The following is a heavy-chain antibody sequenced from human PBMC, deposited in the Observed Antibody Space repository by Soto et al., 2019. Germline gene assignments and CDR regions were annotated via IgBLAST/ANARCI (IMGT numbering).Heavy chain of an antibody. CDR1: EFTFSKFA. Sequence: QVQLVESGGGVVQPGRSLRPSCAASEFTFSKFAIHWVRQAPGKGLEWVAVISNDGRKTYYLDSVKGRFTISRDNSINTLFLQMSSLRLEDMAVYYCAKDISTYSGGYTYYFDYWSQVTLVTVSS. J-gene: IGHJ4*02. D-gene: IGHD6-25*01. CDR3: AKDISTYSGGYTYYFDY. V-gene: IGHV3-30*18. CDR2: ISNDGRKT.